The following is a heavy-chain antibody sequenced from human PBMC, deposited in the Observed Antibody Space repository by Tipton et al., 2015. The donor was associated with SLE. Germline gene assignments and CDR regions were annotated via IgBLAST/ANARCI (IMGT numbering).Heavy chain of an antibody. D-gene: IGHD1-26*01. CDR3: ARASGSYGAFDI. CDR1: GFTFSSYE. Sequence: SLRLSCAASGFTFSSYEMNWVRQAPGKGLEWVSSISSSSSYIYYADSVKGRFTISRDNAKNSLYLQMNSLRAEDTAVYYCARASGSYGAFDIWGQGTMVTVSS. V-gene: IGHV3-21*01. J-gene: IGHJ3*02. CDR2: ISSSSSYI.